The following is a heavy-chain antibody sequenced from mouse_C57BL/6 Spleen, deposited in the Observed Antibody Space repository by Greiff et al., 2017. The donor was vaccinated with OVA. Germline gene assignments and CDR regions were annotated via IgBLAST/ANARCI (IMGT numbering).Heavy chain of an antibody. D-gene: IGHD3-2*02. Sequence: DVMLVESGGGLVKPGGSLKLSCAASGFTFSDYGMHWVRQAPEKGLEWVAYISSGSSTIYYADTVKGRFTISRDNAKNTLFLQMTSLRSEDTAMYYCARKTAQATVAYWGQGTLVTVSA. J-gene: IGHJ3*01. CDR1: GFTFSDYG. CDR2: ISSGSSTI. CDR3: ARKTAQATVAY. V-gene: IGHV5-17*01.